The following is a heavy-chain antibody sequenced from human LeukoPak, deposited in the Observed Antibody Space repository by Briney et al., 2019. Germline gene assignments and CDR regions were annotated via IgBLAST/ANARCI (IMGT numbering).Heavy chain of an antibody. CDR2: IIPILGTA. J-gene: IGHJ4*02. CDR3: ARVSIYYDSSGYYHLFDY. Sequence: GASVKVSCKASGGTFSSYAISWVRQAPGQGLEWMGRIIPILGTANYAQKFQGRVTITADKSTSTAYMEPSSLRSEDTAVYYCARVSIYYDSSGYYHLFDYWGQGTLVTVSS. V-gene: IGHV1-69*04. D-gene: IGHD3-22*01. CDR1: GGTFSSYA.